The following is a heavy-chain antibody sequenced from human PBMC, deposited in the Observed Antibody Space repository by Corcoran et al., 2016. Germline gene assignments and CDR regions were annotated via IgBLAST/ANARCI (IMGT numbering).Heavy chain of an antibody. V-gene: IGHV3-30*18. CDR1: GFTFNSYG. CDR2: ISYDGSNK. Sequence: QVQLVESGGGVVQPGKSLRLSCAASGFTFNSYGMHWVRQAPGKGLEWVAVISYDGSNKYYADSMKGRFTISRDNSKNTLYLQMNSLRAEETAVYYCAKEHDIEDDYVWGSYRYYYYGMDVWGQGTTVTVSS. J-gene: IGHJ6*02. D-gene: IGHD3-16*02. CDR3: AKEHDIEDDYVWGSYRYYYYGMDV.